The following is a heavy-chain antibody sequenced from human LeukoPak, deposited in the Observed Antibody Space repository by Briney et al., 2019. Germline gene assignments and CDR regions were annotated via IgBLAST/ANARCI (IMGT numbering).Heavy chain of an antibody. CDR2: IYYSGST. J-gene: IGHJ5*02. CDR1: GGSTSSYY. CDR3: ARAVYSSGPGYWFDP. D-gene: IGHD6-19*01. V-gene: IGHV4-59*01. Sequence: SETLSLTCTVSGGSTSSYYWSWIRQPPGKGLEWIGYIYYSGSTNYNPSLKSRVTISVDTSKNQFSLKLSSVTAADTAVYYCARAVYSSGPGYWFDPWGQGTLVTVSS.